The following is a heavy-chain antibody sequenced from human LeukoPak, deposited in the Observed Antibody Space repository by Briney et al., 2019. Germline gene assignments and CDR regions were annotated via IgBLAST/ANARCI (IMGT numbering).Heavy chain of an antibody. D-gene: IGHD4-23*01. V-gene: IGHV5-51*01. Sequence: GESLQISCKGSGYNFTNFWIGWVRQMPGKGLEWMGIIYPGDSDTRYSPSFQGQVTISADKSISTAYLQWSSLKASDTAMYYCARHQGCGGDYYYYGMDVWGQGTTVTVSS. CDR3: ARHQGCGGDYYYYGMDV. CDR1: GYNFTNFW. J-gene: IGHJ6*02. CDR2: IYPGDSDT.